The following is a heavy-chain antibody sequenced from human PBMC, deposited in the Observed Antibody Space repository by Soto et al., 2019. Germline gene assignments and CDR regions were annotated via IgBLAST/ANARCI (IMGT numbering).Heavy chain of an antibody. D-gene: IGHD3-16*01. CDR1: GGSISRGDYY. V-gene: IGHV4-30-4*01. CDR2: IYYSGST. CDR3: ARGPSGGKVDY. Sequence: SETLSLTCTVSGGSISRGDYYWSWIRQPPGKGLEWIGYIYYSGSTYYNPSLKSRVTISVDTSKNQFSLKLSSVTAADTAVYYCARGPSGGKVDYWGQGTPVTVSS. J-gene: IGHJ4*02.